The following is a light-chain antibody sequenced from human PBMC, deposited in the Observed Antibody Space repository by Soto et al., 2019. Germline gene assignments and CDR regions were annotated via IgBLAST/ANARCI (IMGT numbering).Light chain of an antibody. CDR1: STDVGAYNY. CDR2: EVT. V-gene: IGLV2-8*01. CDR3: GSHAGDSNLV. J-gene: IGLJ3*02. Sequence: QSALTQPASVSGSPGQSITISCTGTSTDVGAYNYVSWYQQHPGKAPKLIIYEVTKRPSGVPDRFSGSKSGNTASLTVSGLQAEDEAGYYCGSHAGDSNLVFGGGTKLTVL.